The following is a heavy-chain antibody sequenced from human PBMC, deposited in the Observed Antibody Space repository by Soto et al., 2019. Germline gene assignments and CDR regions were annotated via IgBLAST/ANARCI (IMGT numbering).Heavy chain of an antibody. CDR2: IYYSGST. J-gene: IGHJ4*02. CDR3: ARRLTLDELEYSSSWFDY. D-gene: IGHD6-13*01. Sequence: SETLSLTCTVSGGSISSSSYYWGWIRQPPGKGLEWIGSIYYSGSTYYNPSLKSRVTISVDTSKNQFSLKLSSVTAADTAVYYCARRLTLDELEYSSSWFDYWGQGTLVTVSS. V-gene: IGHV4-39*01. CDR1: GGSISSSSYY.